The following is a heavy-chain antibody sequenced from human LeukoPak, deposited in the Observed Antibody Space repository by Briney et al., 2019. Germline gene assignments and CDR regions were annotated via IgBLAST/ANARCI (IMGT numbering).Heavy chain of an antibody. CDR2: IYYSGNT. D-gene: IGHD3-3*01. CDR3: ARLGAGPTYYDFWSGYSSFYFDY. Sequence: SETLSLTCTVSGGSTSSGNYYWGWIRQPPGKGLEWIGGIYYSGNTYYNPSLKSRVTISVDTSKNQFSLKLSSVTAADTAVYYCARLGAGPTYYDFWSGYSSFYFDYWGQGTLVTVSS. V-gene: IGHV4-39*01. CDR1: GGSTSSGNYY. J-gene: IGHJ4*02.